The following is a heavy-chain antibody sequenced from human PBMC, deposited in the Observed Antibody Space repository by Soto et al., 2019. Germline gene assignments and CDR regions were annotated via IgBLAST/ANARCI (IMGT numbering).Heavy chain of an antibody. CDR2: IYWDDDK. Sequence: QITLKESGPTLVKPTQTLTLTCTFSGFSLSTSGVSVGWIRQPPGKALECLAVIYWDDDKRYRPSLQSRLTVTKDTSKNHVVLRMTNMDPVDTATYYCTHRRGLGELYWGQGSLVTVSS. CDR3: THRRGLGELY. D-gene: IGHD3-10*01. CDR1: GFSLSTSGVS. V-gene: IGHV2-5*02. J-gene: IGHJ4*02.